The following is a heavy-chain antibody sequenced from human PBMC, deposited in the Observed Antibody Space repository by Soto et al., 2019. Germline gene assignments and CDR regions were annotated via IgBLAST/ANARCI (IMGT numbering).Heavy chain of an antibody. J-gene: IGHJ2*01. CDR3: ARDLWKRDKDWYLDL. V-gene: IGHV4-38-2*02. CDR1: GYSVSSGYY. Sequence: SETLSLTCAVSGYSVSSGYYWGWIRQPPGKGLEWIGSIFHSGTTYYNPSLKSRVTISLDTSKNQFSLRLSSVTAADTAVYYSARDLWKRDKDWYLDLWGRGTLVTVSS. D-gene: IGHD2-21*01. CDR2: IFHSGTT.